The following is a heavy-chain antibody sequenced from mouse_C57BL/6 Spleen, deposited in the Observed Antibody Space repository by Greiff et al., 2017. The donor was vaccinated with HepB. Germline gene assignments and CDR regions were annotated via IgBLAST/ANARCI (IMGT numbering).Heavy chain of an antibody. V-gene: IGHV14-4*01. D-gene: IGHD1-1*01. Sequence: VQLQQSGAELVRPGASVKLSCTASGFNIKDDYMHWVKQRPEHGLEWIGWIDPENGDTEYASKFQGKATITADTSSNQAYLQLSSLTSKDAAVYYCTEDCGSSYIFDYWGQGTTLTVSS. J-gene: IGHJ2*01. CDR1: GFNIKDDY. CDR3: TEDCGSSYIFDY. CDR2: IDPENGDT.